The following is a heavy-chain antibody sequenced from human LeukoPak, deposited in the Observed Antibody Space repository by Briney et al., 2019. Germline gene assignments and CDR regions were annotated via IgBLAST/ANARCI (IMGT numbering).Heavy chain of an antibody. Sequence: GASVKVSCKASGYAFTAYYMHWVRQAPGQGLEWMGWINPNSGGTNYAQKFQGRVTVTRDTSISTAYMDLSRLRSDDTAVYYCARAGVWDYSDSSGYHNAAFDIWGQGTMVTVSS. CDR2: INPNSGGT. J-gene: IGHJ3*02. D-gene: IGHD3-22*01. CDR3: ARAGVWDYSDSSGYHNAAFDI. V-gene: IGHV1-2*02. CDR1: GYAFTAYY.